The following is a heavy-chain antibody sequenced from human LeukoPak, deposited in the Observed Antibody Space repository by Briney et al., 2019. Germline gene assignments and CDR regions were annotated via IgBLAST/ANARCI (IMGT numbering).Heavy chain of an antibody. V-gene: IGHV3-23*01. Sequence: PGGSLRLSCAASGFTFSSYAMSWVRQAPGKGLEWVSAISGSGGSTYYADSVKGRFTISRDNSKNTLYLQMNSLRAEDTAVYYCVIRPGAYSSSLFDYWGQGTLVTVSS. J-gene: IGHJ4*02. CDR1: GFTFSSYA. CDR3: VIRPGAYSSSLFDY. D-gene: IGHD6-6*01. CDR2: ISGSGGST.